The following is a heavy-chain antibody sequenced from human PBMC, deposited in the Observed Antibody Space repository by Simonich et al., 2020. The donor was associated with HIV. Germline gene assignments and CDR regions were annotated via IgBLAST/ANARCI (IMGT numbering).Heavy chain of an antibody. CDR1: GGSFSGYY. D-gene: IGHD2-2*01. V-gene: IGHV4-34*01. CDR3: ARGFYQRLYYFDY. CDR2: INHSGSH. J-gene: IGHJ4*02. Sequence: QVQLQQWGAGLLKPSETLSLTCAVYGGSFSGYYWSWIRQPPGKGLEWIGEINHSGSHNYNPALKSRVTISVDTSKNQFSLKLSSVTAADTAVYYCARGFYQRLYYFDYWGQGTLVTVSS.